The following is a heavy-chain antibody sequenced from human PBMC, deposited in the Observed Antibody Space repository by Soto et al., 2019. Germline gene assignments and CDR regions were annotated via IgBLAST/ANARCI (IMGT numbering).Heavy chain of an antibody. CDR2: IYSSGST. CDR3: ARAYDSNGNHAFDI. J-gene: IGHJ3*02. D-gene: IGHD3-22*01. V-gene: IGHV4-4*07. CDR1: GGSISGYF. Sequence: SETLSLTCTVSGGSISGYFWSWIRQPAGKGLDWIGRIYSSGSTNYNPSLNSRITMSVDTSKNQFSLKLSSVSAADTAVYYCARAYDSNGNHAFDIWGQGTLVT.